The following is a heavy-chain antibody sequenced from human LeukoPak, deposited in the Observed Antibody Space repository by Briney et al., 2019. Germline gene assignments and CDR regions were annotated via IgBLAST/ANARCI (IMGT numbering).Heavy chain of an antibody. D-gene: IGHD2-21*02. Sequence: GGSLRLSCAASGFTFSSYAMSWVRQAPGKGLEWVSAISGSGGSTYYADSVKGRFTISRDSSKNTLYLQMNSLRAEDTAVYYCAPRALAYCGGDCPNWGQGTLVTVSS. V-gene: IGHV3-23*01. CDR1: GFTFSSYA. CDR2: ISGSGGST. J-gene: IGHJ4*02. CDR3: APRALAYCGGDCPN.